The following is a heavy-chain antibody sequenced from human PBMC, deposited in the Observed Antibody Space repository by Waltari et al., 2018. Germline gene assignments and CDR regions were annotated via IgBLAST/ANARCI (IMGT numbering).Heavy chain of an antibody. CDR1: GFTFSSYC. V-gene: IGHV3-21*01. D-gene: IGHD2-15*01. J-gene: IGHJ6*02. CDR3: ARAPGGNLNNV. Sequence: EVQLVESGGGLVKPGGSLRLSCAASGFTFSSYCMNWVRQAPGKGLEWVSSISSSSSYIYYADSVKGRFTISRDNAKNSLYLQMNSLRAEDTAVYYCARAPGGNLNNVWGQGTTVTVSS. CDR2: ISSSSSYI.